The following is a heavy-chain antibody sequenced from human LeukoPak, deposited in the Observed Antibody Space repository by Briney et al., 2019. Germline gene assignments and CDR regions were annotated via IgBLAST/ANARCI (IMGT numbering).Heavy chain of an antibody. CDR3: ARDPYSGSYGPYYYYYMDV. J-gene: IGHJ6*03. V-gene: IGHV3-21*06. D-gene: IGHD1-26*01. CDR1: GFSARTTY. CDR2: ITSTSSYI. Sequence: GGSLRLSCAASGFSARTTYMSWVRQAPGKGPEWVSSITSTSSYIYYADSVKGRFTISRDNAKNSLYLQMDSLRVEDTAVYYCARDPYSGSYGPYYYYYMDVWGKGTTVTISS.